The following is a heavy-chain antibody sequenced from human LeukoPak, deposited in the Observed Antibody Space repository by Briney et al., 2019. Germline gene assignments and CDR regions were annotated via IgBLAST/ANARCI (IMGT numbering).Heavy chain of an antibody. CDR2: ISGYNGDT. Sequence: ASVKVSCKASGYTFTRYGFTWARQAPGQGLEWMGWISGYNGDTKYAQKVQDRVTLTIDTSTATAYMELRSLTFDDTAAYYCARDPSTGMASGRHGHWGQGTLVTVSS. V-gene: IGHV1-18*01. CDR3: ARDPSTGMASGRHGH. J-gene: IGHJ4*02. D-gene: IGHD5-18*01. CDR1: GYTFTRYG.